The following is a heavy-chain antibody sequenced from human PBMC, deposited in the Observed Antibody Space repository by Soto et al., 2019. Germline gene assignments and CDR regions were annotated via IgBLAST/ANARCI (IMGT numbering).Heavy chain of an antibody. CDR2: IIPTFGRT. CDR3: ARDPLSSCDMGV. CDR1: GYTFSSYA. D-gene: IGHD3-10*02. J-gene: IGHJ6*02. Sequence: GASVKVSCKASGYTFSSYAISWVRQAPGKGLEWMGKIIPTFGRTNYAQKFQGRLTISADDSTSTAYMELSSLLSEDTAVYYCARDPLSSCDMGVWGQVTTVTVSS. V-gene: IGHV1-69*13.